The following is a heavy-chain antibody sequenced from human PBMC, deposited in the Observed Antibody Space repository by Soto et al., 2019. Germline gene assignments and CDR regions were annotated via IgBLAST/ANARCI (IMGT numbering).Heavy chain of an antibody. CDR1: GGSISSNY. Sequence: SETLSLTCTVFGGSISSNYWTWIRQTAGKGLEWIGRIYMSGSTNYNPSLKSRVTMSMDTSNNQFSLNLRFVTAADTAAYYCASLQNKWLDPWGKGTLVTVS. CDR3: ASLQNKWLDP. V-gene: IGHV4-4*07. CDR2: IYMSGST. J-gene: IGHJ5*02.